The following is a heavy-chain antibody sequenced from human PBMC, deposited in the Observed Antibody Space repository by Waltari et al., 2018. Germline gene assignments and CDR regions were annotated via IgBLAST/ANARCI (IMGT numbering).Heavy chain of an antibody. V-gene: IGHV4-4*07. Sequence: QVQLQESGPGLVKPSETLSLICNVSGGSISSYYWNWIRQPAGKGLEWIGRIYASGRTSYNPSPESRISRSVDTSKNHFSLKLSSVTAADTGVYYCAGSSNFGIYGLDVWGQGTTVVVSS. CDR2: IYASGRT. D-gene: IGHD3-3*01. CDR3: AGSSNFGIYGLDV. J-gene: IGHJ6*02. CDR1: GGSISSYY.